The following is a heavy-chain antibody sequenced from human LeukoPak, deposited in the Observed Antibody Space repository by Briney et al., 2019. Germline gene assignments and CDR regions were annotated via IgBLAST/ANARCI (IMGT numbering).Heavy chain of an antibody. Sequence: GGSLRLSCAASGFTFSSYDMHWVRHATGKGLEWVSAIGTAGDPYYPGSVKGRFTISRENAKNSLYLQMNSLRAGDTAVYYCARPTGYSSGWYWYWGQGTLVTVSS. CDR2: IGTAGDP. CDR3: ARPTGYSSGWYWY. D-gene: IGHD6-19*01. CDR1: GFTFSSYD. V-gene: IGHV3-13*05. J-gene: IGHJ4*02.